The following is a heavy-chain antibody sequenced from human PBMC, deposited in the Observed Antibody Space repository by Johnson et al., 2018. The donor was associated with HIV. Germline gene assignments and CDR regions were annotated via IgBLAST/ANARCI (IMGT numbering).Heavy chain of an antibody. CDR1: GFTFSHAW. Sequence: VQLVESGGGLVKPGGSLRLSCAASGFTFSHAWMTWVRQAPGKGLEWIGRIKSKTDGGTTEYAEPVKGRFTISRDDSKNTLYLQMNSLKTEDTAVYSCTTDWGSYHEYAFDIWGQGTMVTVSS. D-gene: IGHD1-26*01. V-gene: IGHV3-15*01. CDR3: TTDWGSYHEYAFDI. J-gene: IGHJ3*02. CDR2: IKSKTDGGTT.